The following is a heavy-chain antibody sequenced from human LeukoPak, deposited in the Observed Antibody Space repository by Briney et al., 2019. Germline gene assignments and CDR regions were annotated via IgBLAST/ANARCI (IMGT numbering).Heavy chain of an antibody. CDR1: GFTFSSYA. Sequence: PGRSLRLSCAASGFTFSSYAMHWVRQAPGKGLEWVAVISYDGSNKYYADSVKGRFTISRDNSKNTLYLQMNSLRAEDTAVYYCARDRPPLRYFDWPTGWLDPWGQGTLVTVSS. V-gene: IGHV3-30*01. J-gene: IGHJ5*02. CDR2: ISYDGSNK. D-gene: IGHD3-9*01. CDR3: ARDRPPLRYFDWPTGWLDP.